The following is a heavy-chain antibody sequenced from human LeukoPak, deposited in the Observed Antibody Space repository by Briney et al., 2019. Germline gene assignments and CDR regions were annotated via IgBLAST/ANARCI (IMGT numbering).Heavy chain of an antibody. CDR1: GFSFNEYW. Sequence: GGSLRLSCAASGFSFNEYWMSWVRQAPGKGLEWVSSMGVSGDNVHYADSVKGRFAISRDNSKNTLYLQMNSLRAEDAAVYYCAKDPNGDYVGAFDTWGQGTMVIVSS. J-gene: IGHJ3*02. CDR3: AKDPNGDYVGAFDT. V-gene: IGHV3-23*01. CDR2: MGVSGDNV. D-gene: IGHD4-17*01.